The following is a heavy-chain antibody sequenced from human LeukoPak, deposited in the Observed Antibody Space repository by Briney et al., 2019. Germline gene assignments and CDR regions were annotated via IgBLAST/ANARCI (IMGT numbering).Heavy chain of an antibody. V-gene: IGHV3-48*02. CDR1: GFTFSSYS. CDR3: ARWESGTYLIFDY. Sequence: PGGSLRLSCAASGFTFSSYSMNWVRQAPGKGLEWVSYIGSTITTIYYADSVKGRFTISRDNARSSLYLQMNSLRDEDTAVYYCARWESGTYLIFDYWGQGTLVTVSS. CDR2: IGSTITTI. J-gene: IGHJ4*02. D-gene: IGHD1-26*01.